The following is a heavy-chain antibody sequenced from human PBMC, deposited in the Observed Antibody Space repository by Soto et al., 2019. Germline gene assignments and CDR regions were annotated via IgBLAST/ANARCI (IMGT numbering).Heavy chain of an antibody. CDR1: GGSFSGYY. D-gene: IGHD3-22*01. J-gene: IGHJ4*02. CDR2: INHSGST. V-gene: IGHV4-34*01. Sequence: SETLSLTCAVYGGSFSGYYWSWIRQPPGKGLEWIGEINHSGSTNYNPSLKSRVTISVDTSKNQFSLKLSSVTAADTAVYYCAIRQYYYDSSGYYHFDYWGQGTQVTVSS. CDR3: AIRQYYYDSSGYYHFDY.